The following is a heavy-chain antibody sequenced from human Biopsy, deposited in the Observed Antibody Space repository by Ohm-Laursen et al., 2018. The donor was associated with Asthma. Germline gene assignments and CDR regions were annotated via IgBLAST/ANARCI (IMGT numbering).Heavy chain of an antibody. J-gene: IGHJ5*02. CDR3: ARGQKSAGDRWFDP. CDR2: INPNSGGT. D-gene: IGHD6-13*01. Sequence: SVKVSCKASGYTFIGCHIHWMRQAPGQGLEWMGRINPNSGGTNYAQKFQGRVTMTRDTSISTAYMEVSRLRSDDTAVYYCARGQKSAGDRWFDPWGQGTLVTVST. CDR1: GYTFIGCH. V-gene: IGHV1-2*06.